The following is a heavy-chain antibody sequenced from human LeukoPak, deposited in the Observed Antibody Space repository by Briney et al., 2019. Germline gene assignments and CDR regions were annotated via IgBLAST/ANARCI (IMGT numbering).Heavy chain of an antibody. J-gene: IGHJ4*02. CDR1: GYTFTSYY. V-gene: IGHV1-46*01. D-gene: IGHD1-26*01. CDR3: ARAGLKYSGRGEFDY. CDR2: INPSGGST. Sequence: ASVKVSCKASGYTFTSYYMHWVRQAPGQGLEWMGIINPSGGSTSYAQKFQGRVTVTRDTSTSTVYMELSSLRSEDTAVYYCARAGLKYSGRGEFDYWGQGTLVTVSS.